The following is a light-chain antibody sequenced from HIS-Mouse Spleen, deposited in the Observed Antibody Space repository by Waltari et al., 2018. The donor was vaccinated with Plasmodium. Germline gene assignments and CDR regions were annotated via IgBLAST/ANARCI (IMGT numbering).Light chain of an antibody. V-gene: IGKV3-15*01. CDR1: QRVSGN. CDR3: QQYNNWSFT. J-gene: IGKJ3*01. CDR2: GAS. Sequence: EIVMTQSPATLSVSPGERATLSCRASQRVSGNVAWYQQKPGQAPRLLIYGASTRATGIPARFSGSGSGTEFTLTISSLQSEDFAVYYCQQYNNWSFTFGPGTKVDIK.